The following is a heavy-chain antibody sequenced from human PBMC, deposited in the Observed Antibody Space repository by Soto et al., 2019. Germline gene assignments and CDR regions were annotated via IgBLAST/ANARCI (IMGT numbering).Heavy chain of an antibody. V-gene: IGHV2-5*02. CDR3: AHHMTTVTGGERDYYYMDV. Sequence: QITLKESGPTLVKPTQPLTLTCTFSGFSLSTSGVGVGWIRQPPGKALEWLALIYWDDDKRYSPSLKSRLTITTGTSKNQGGLTMTNIDPVETATYYCAHHMTTVTGGERDYYYMDVWGKGTTVTVSS. CDR1: GFSLSTSGVG. CDR2: IYWDDDK. D-gene: IGHD4-17*01. J-gene: IGHJ6*03.